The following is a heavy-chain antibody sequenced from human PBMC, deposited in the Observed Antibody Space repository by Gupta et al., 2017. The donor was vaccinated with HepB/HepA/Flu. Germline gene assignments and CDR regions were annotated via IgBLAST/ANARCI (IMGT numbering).Heavy chain of an antibody. CDR3: AKDHYTNILGSYAMDV. Sequence: EVQLVESGGGLVQPGRSLRLSCAASRFTFDEFAMHWVRQAPGKGLEWVSGISWNGGNIGYADSVKGRFTVSRDNAKNSLYLHMNSLRVEDTALYYCAKDHYTNILGSYAMDVWGQGTTVTVSS. CDR1: RFTFDEFA. CDR2: ISWNGGNI. J-gene: IGHJ6*02. D-gene: IGHD2-2*02. V-gene: IGHV3-9*01.